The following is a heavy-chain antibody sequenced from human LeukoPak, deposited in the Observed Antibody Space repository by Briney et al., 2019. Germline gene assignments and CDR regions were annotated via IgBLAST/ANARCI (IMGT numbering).Heavy chain of an antibody. CDR1: GFTFSSYA. Sequence: GGSLRLSCAASGFTFSSYAMSWVRQAPGKGLEWVSGISGSGGSTYYADSVKGRFTISRDNSQNTLYLQMNSLRAEDTAVYYCAKGYCRGISCYSDYWGQGTLVTVSS. V-gene: IGHV3-23*01. J-gene: IGHJ4*02. CDR3: AKGYCRGISCYSDY. CDR2: ISGSGGST. D-gene: IGHD2-2*02.